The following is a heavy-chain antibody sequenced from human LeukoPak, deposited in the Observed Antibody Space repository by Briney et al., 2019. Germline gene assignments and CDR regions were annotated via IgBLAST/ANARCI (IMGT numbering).Heavy chain of an antibody. J-gene: IGHJ6*01. CDR3: ARDPPRIVVVVAATNYYGMDV. D-gene: IGHD2-15*01. Sequence: ASVKVSCKASGYTFTGYYMHWVRQAPGQGLEWMGWINPNSGGTNYAQKFQGWVTMTRDTSISTAYMELSRLRSDDTAVYYCARDPPRIVVVVAATNYYGMDVWGQGTTVTVSS. CDR1: GYTFTGYY. CDR2: INPNSGGT. V-gene: IGHV1-2*04.